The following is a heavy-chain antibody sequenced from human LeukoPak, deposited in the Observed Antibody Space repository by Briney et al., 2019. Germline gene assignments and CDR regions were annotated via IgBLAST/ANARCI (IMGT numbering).Heavy chain of an antibody. J-gene: IGHJ5*02. D-gene: IGHD6-13*01. V-gene: IGHV4-39*07. CDR2: IYYSGST. CDR1: GGSLSSSSYY. Sequence: SETLSLTCTVSGGSLSSSSYYWGWIRQPPGKGLEWIGSIYYSGSTYYNPSLKSRVTISVDTSKNQFFLNLSSVTAADTAVYYCASVYSSSWYNWFDPWGQGTLVTVSS. CDR3: ASVYSSSWYNWFDP.